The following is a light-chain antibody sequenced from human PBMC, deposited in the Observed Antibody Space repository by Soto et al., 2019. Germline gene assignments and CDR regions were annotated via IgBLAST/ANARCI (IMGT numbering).Light chain of an antibody. CDR3: QQYESLPLT. CDR1: QSISRY. V-gene: IGKV1-33*01. CDR2: DAS. Sequence: DIQMTQSPSPLSASVGDRVTVTCRASQSISRYLNWYQQKPGNAPKLLIYDASDLETGVPSRFSGSGSGTGFTFTISSLQPEDFATYYCQQYESLPLTFGQGTRLEIK. J-gene: IGKJ5*01.